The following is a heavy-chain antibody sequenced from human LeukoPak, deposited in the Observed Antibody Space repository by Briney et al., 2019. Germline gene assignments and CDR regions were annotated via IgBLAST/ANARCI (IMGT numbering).Heavy chain of an antibody. CDR1: GGSFSGYY. V-gene: IGHV4-34*01. Sequence: SETLSLTCAVYGGSFSGYYWSWIRQPLGKGLEWIGEIHHSRSTNYNPSLKSRVTISVDTSKNQFSLKLSSVTAADTAVYYCARDVDGLIDYWGQGTLVTVSS. D-gene: IGHD3-16*01. CDR2: IHHSRST. CDR3: ARDVDGLIDY. J-gene: IGHJ4*02.